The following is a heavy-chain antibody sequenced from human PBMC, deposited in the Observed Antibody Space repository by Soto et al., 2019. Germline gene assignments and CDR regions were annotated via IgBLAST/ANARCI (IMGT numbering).Heavy chain of an antibody. D-gene: IGHD6-25*01. J-gene: IGHJ4*02. CDR3: ARGRSGRSRD. CDR2: ISVSGTTI. Sequence: QVQLVESGGGLVKPGGAPRLSCAASGLSFSDHYLTWIRQAPGKGLEWVSYISVSGTTIFYADALRGRFTVSRDNAKNSLFLQMNSLTAEDTAVYYCARGRSGRSRDWGQGTLVTVSS. CDR1: GLSFSDHY. V-gene: IGHV3-11*01.